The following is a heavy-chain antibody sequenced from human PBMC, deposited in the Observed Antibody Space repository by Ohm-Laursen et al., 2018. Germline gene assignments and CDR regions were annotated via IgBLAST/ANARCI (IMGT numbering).Heavy chain of an antibody. D-gene: IGHD2-21*02. V-gene: IGHV1-2*02. CDR3: AREGTGAYCGGDCYHPFDY. J-gene: IGHJ4*02. CDR1: GYTFTGYY. CDR2: INPNRGGT. Sequence: SVKVSCKASGYTFTGYYMHWVRQAPGQGLEWMGWINPNRGGTNYAQKFQGRVTMTRDTSISTAYMELSRLRSDDTAVYYCAREGTGAYCGGDCYHPFDYWGQGTLVTVSS.